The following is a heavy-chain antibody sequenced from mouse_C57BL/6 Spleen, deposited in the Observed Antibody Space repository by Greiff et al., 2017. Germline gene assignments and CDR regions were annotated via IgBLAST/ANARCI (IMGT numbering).Heavy chain of an antibody. CDR3: ARKVGYFDY. CDR2: INPNNGGT. Sequence: EVQLQQSGPELVKPGASVKISCKASGYTFTDYYMNWVKQSHGKSLEWIGDINPNNGGTSYNQKFKGKATLTVDKSSSTAYMGLRSLTSDDSAVYYCARKVGYFDYWGQGTTRTVSS. J-gene: IGHJ2*01. D-gene: IGHD1-1*02. CDR1: GYTFTDYY. V-gene: IGHV1-26*01.